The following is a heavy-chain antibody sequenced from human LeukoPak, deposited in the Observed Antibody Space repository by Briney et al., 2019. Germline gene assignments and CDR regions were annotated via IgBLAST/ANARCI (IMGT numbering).Heavy chain of an antibody. J-gene: IGHJ6*02. D-gene: IGHD2-2*01. Sequence: ASVKVSCKASGYTFTSYGISWVRQAPGQGLEWMGWISAYNGNTNYAQKLQGRVTMTTDTSTSTAYMELRSLRSDDTAVYYCARDWYQPRPNYYYGMDVWGQGTTVTVSS. V-gene: IGHV1-18*01. CDR2: ISAYNGNT. CDR3: ARDWYQPRPNYYYGMDV. CDR1: GYTFTSYG.